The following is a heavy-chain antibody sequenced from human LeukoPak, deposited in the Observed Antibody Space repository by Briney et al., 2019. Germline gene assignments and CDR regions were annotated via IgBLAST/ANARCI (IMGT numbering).Heavy chain of an antibody. CDR3: ARLSSWYYFDY. V-gene: IGHV3-66*04. D-gene: IGHD6-13*01. CDR1: GFTVSSNY. Sequence: GGSLRLSCAASGFTVSSNYMSWVHQAPGKGLEWVSVIYSGGSTYYADSVKGRFTISRDNSKNTLYLQMNSLRAEDTAVYYCARLSSWYYFDYWGQGTLVTVSS. J-gene: IGHJ4*02. CDR2: IYSGGST.